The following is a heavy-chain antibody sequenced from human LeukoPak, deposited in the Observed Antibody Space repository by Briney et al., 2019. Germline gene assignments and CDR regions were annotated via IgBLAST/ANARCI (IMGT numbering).Heavy chain of an antibody. CDR2: ISGTGGAT. Sequence: GGSLRLSCVALGFSFGNYAMSWVRQAPGKGLQWVSQISGTGGATWYAGFARDRFTISRDNSKKTLYLQMSGLRVEDTAMYYCVKDPRDTYGTNWFVSWGQGTLLIVSS. D-gene: IGHD2-21*01. CDR3: VKDPRDTYGTNWFVS. J-gene: IGHJ5*01. CDR1: GFSFGNYA. V-gene: IGHV3-23*01.